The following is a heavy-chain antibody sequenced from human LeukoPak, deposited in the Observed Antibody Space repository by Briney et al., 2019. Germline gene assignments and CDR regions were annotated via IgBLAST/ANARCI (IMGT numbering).Heavy chain of an antibody. D-gene: IGHD3-10*01. CDR1: GYTFTSYA. Sequence: ASVKVSCKASGYTFTSYAMHWVRQAPGQRLEWTGWINAGNGNTKYSQKFQGRVTITRDTSASTAYMELSSLRSEDTAVYYCARDRRDYYGSGNWFDPWGLGTLVTVSS. CDR3: ARDRRDYYGSGNWFDP. CDR2: INAGNGNT. J-gene: IGHJ5*02. V-gene: IGHV1-3*01.